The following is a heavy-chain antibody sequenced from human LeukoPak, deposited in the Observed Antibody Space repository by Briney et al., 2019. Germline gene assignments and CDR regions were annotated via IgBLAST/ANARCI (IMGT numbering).Heavy chain of an antibody. CDR3: AADRRDCSSTSCYEVDYYYGMDV. CDR2: IVVGSGNT. V-gene: IGHV1-58*01. J-gene: IGHJ6*02. CDR1: GFTFTSSA. Sequence: SVKVSCKASGFTFTSSAVQWVRQARGQRLEWIGWIVVGSGNTNYAQKFQERVTITRDMSTSTAYMELSSLRSEDTAVYYCAADRRDCSSTSCYEVDYYYGMDVWGQGTTVTVSS. D-gene: IGHD2-2*01.